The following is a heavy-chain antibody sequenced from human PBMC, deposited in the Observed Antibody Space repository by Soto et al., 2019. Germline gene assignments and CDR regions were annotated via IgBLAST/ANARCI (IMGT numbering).Heavy chain of an antibody. D-gene: IGHD2-2*01. CDR2: ISSDGTNK. CDR3: AKATSPYYYYYGIDV. Sequence: GGSLRPSCAASGFSFSSYAMHWVRQAPGKGLEWVAIISSDGTNKFYVDSVKGRFTISRDSSKQTVSLQMNSLRAEDTAVYFCAKATSPYYYYYGIDVWGQGTTVTVSS. V-gene: IGHV3-30-3*01. CDR1: GFSFSSYA. J-gene: IGHJ6*02.